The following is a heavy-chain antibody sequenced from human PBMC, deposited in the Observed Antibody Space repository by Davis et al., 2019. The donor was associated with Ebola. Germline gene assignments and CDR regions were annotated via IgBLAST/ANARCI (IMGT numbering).Heavy chain of an antibody. Sequence: ASVKVSCKVSDYTLREISMHWVRQAPGIGLEWMGSFDPEDGESIYAQKFQGRVTMTRDTSAGTAYMEMSSLTSEDTAVYYCARTFVGGWLFDYWGQGTLVTVSS. CDR2: FDPEDGES. CDR3: ARTFVGGWLFDY. V-gene: IGHV1-24*01. CDR1: DYTLREIS. D-gene: IGHD1-26*01. J-gene: IGHJ4*02.